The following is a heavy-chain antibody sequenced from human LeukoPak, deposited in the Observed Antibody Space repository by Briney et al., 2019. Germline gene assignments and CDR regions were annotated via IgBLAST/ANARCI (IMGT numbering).Heavy chain of an antibody. CDR3: ARNYGDSLYYFDY. CDR2: IYYSGST. Sequence: SETLSLTCTASGGSVSSGTYYWSWIRQPPGKGLEWIGYIYYSGSTNYSPSLKSRVTISADTSQNQFSLKLTSVTVADTAVYYCARNYGDSLYYFDYWGQGTLVTVSS. D-gene: IGHD4-17*01. V-gene: IGHV4-61*01. CDR1: GGSVSSGTYY. J-gene: IGHJ4*02.